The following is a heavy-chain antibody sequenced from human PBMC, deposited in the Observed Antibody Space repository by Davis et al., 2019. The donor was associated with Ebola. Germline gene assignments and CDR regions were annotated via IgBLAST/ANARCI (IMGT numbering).Heavy chain of an antibody. J-gene: IGHJ4*02. CDR3: ARVRRWGDINFDY. V-gene: IGHV1-8*02. D-gene: IGHD2-21*02. Sequence: AASVKVSCKASGYTFTSYYMHWVRQAPGQGLEWMGWMNPNSGNTGYAQKFQGGVTMTRNTSISTAYMELSSLRSEDTAVYYCARVRRWGDINFDYWGQGPLVTVSS. CDR1: GYTFTSYY. CDR2: MNPNSGNT.